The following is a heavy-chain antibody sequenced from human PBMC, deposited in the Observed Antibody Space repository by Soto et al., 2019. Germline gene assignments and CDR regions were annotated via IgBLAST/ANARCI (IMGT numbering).Heavy chain of an antibody. D-gene: IGHD3-9*01. Sequence: SETLSLTCTVSSGSISTYHWSWIRQPPGKGLEWIGYIYYSGSTNYNPSLKSRVTSSVDTSKNQFSLKLSSVTAADTAVYYCARLNYDILTGRYYGIDVWGQGTTVTVSS. CDR1: SGSISTYH. CDR3: ARLNYDILTGRYYGIDV. V-gene: IGHV4-59*01. J-gene: IGHJ6*02. CDR2: IYYSGST.